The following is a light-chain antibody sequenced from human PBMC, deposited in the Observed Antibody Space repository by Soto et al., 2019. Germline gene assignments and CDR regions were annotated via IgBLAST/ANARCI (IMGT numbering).Light chain of an antibody. CDR1: SSNIGAEYD. CDR2: GDN. J-gene: IGLJ1*01. V-gene: IGLV1-40*01. Sequence: QSVLTQPPSVSGAPGQRVAISCTGSSSNIGAEYDVHWYQQLPGTAPKRLIYGDNNRPSGVPDRFSGSKSGTSASLAITGLQSEDEADYYRQSYDSSLTTLVFGTGTKVTVL. CDR3: QSYDSSLTTLV.